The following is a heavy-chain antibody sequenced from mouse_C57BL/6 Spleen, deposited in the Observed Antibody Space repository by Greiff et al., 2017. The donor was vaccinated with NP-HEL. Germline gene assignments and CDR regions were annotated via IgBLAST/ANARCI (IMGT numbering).Heavy chain of an antibody. D-gene: IGHD1-1*01. CDR2: IHPNSGST. Sequence: QVQLKQPGAELVKPGASVKFSCKASGYTFTSYWMHWVKQRPGQGLEWIGMIHPNSGSTNYNEKFKSKATLTVDKSSSTAYMQLSSLTSEDSAVYYCARTGDYYGSSFAYWGQGTLVTVSA. CDR1: GYTFTSYW. CDR3: ARTGDYYGSSFAY. V-gene: IGHV1-64*01. J-gene: IGHJ3*01.